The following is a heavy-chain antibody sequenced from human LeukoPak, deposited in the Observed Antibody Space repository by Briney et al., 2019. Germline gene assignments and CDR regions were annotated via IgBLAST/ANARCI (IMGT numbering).Heavy chain of an antibody. CDR1: GGTFTSLS. CDR2: IIHMFTTA. CDR3: ARWMDWYFDL. V-gene: IGHV1-69*06. Sequence: SAKVSCKPSGGTFTSLSINSGRQAPGEGREWVGGIIHMFTTANYAPKFHDRVTITADKSTTTAYMELRSLKSADTAVYYCARWMDWYFDLWGRGTLVTVSS. D-gene: IGHD2-2*03. J-gene: IGHJ2*01.